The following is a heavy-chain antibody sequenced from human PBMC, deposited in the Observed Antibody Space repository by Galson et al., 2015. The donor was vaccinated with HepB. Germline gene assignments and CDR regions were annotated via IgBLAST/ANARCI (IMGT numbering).Heavy chain of an antibody. CDR2: IYSGGST. CDR3: ASLGPGSSRSERDY. CDR1: GFTVSSY. Sequence: SLRLSCAASGFTVSSYMSWVRQAPGKGLEGVPIIYSGGSTYYTDSVKGRFTISRDNSKNTLYLQMNNLRDEDTAVYYCASLGPGSSRSERDYWGQGTLVTVSS. V-gene: IGHV3-66*01. D-gene: IGHD6-13*01. J-gene: IGHJ4*02.